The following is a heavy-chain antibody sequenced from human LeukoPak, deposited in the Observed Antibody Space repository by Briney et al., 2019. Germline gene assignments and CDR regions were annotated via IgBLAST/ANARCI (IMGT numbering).Heavy chain of an antibody. CDR3: AKSSYQLRHNWFDP. CDR1: GFTFRSYG. CDR2: ISYDGSNK. V-gene: IGHV3-33*05. J-gene: IGHJ5*02. D-gene: IGHD2-2*01. Sequence: GGSLRLSCAASGFTFRSYGLHWVRQAPGKGLEWVAVISYDGSNKYYADSVKGRFTISRDNSKNTLYLQMNSLRAEDTAVYYCAKSSYQLRHNWFDPWGQGTLVTVSS.